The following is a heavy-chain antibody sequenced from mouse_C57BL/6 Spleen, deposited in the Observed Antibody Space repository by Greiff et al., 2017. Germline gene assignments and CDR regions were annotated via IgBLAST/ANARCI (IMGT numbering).Heavy chain of an antibody. CDR1: GYTFTSYW. CDR2: IHPNSGST. CDR3: ARNDGSSRYYAMDY. D-gene: IGHD1-1*01. J-gene: IGHJ4*01. V-gene: IGHV1-64*01. Sequence: QVQLQQPGAELVKPGASVKLSCKASGYTFTSYWMHWVKQRPGQGLERIGMIHPNSGSTNYNEKFKSKATLTVDKSSSTAYMQLSSLTSEDSAVYYCARNDGSSRYYAMDYWGQGTSVTVSS.